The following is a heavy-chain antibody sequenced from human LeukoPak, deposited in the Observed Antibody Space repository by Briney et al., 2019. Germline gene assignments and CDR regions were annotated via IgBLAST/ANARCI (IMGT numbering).Heavy chain of an antibody. Sequence: SQTLSLTCAISGDSVSSNSAAWNWIRQSPSRGLEWLGRTYYRSKWYNDYAVSVKSRITINPDTSKNQFSLQLNSVTPEDTAVYYCAREGIGLLWFGELYRPYYFDYWGQGTLVTVSS. J-gene: IGHJ4*02. CDR3: AREGIGLLWFGELYRPYYFDY. V-gene: IGHV6-1*01. CDR1: GDSVSSNSAA. CDR2: TYYRSKWYN. D-gene: IGHD3-10*01.